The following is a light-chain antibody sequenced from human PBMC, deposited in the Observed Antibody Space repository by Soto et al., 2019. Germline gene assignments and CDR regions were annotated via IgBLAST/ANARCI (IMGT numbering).Light chain of an antibody. Sequence: DIQMTQSPSTLSASIGDRVTITCRASQSISDWLAWYQQKPGKAPKLLIYRASNLESGVPSRFSGSGSGTAFTLTISRLQPDDFATYYCQQYNVYSRAFGQGTKVEIK. CDR3: QQYNVYSRA. V-gene: IGKV1-5*03. J-gene: IGKJ1*01. CDR1: QSISDW. CDR2: RAS.